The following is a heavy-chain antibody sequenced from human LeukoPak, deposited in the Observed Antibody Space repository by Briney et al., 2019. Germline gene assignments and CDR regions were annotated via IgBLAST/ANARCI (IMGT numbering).Heavy chain of an antibody. V-gene: IGHV3-23*01. D-gene: IGHD3-10*01. J-gene: IGHJ4*02. CDR1: GFTFSSYA. CDR2: ISGSGGST. CDR3: ARDLGYGESFDY. Sequence: GGSLRLSCAASGFTFSSYAMSWVRQAPGKGLEWVSAISGSGGSTYYADSVKGRFTISRDNSKNTLYLQMNSLRAEDTAVYYCARDLGYGESFDYWGQGTLVTVSS.